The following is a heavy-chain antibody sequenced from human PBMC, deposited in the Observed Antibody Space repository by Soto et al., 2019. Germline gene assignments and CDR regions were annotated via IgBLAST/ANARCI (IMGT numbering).Heavy chain of an antibody. Sequence: GGSLRLSCAASGFIFSTHDFHWVRRVPGKGLEWVSAIDAVGDTYYHDSVKGRFTISRENAKNSFYLQMNSLRAGDTAVYYCERQIDGEYCRGDCPGGMDPWGQGTTVTVSS. CDR3: ERQIDGEYCRGDCPGGMDP. V-gene: IGHV3-13*01. D-gene: IGHD2-21*02. CDR1: GFIFSTHD. CDR2: IDAVGDT. J-gene: IGHJ6*02.